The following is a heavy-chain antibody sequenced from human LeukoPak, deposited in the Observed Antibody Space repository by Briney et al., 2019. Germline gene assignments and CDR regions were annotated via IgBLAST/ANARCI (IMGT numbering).Heavy chain of an antibody. CDR3: ARDITMIVVAEKWFDP. J-gene: IGHJ5*02. V-gene: IGHV1-2*02. CDR1: GYTFTGYY. CDR2: INPNSGGT. D-gene: IGHD3-22*01. Sequence: GASVKVSCKASGYTFTGYYMHWVRQAPGQGLEWMGWINPNSGGTNYAQKFQGRVTMTRDTSISTAYMELSRLRSDDTAVYYCARDITMIVVAEKWFDPWGQGTLVTVSS.